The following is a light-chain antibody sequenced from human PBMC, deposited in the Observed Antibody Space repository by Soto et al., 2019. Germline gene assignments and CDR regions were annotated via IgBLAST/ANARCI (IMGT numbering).Light chain of an antibody. V-gene: IGKV1-5*01. CDR2: NAA. Sequence: DIQMTQSPSTLSASVGDRVTITCRASQKIKIWLAWYQQKLGKAPKLLIYNAAYLESGGPSRVSGSGSVNEFTLTITRLEPDDFAIYYCQTYNGDSRGFGQGTKVEVK. J-gene: IGKJ1*01. CDR3: QTYNGDSRG. CDR1: QKIKIW.